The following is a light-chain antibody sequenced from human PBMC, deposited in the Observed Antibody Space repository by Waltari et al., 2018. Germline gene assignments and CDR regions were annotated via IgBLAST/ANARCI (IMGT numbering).Light chain of an antibody. CDR1: GSNIGAGYD. CDR3: QSYDTSLSVV. CDR2: GST. Sequence: QSVLTQPPSVSGAPGQRVTISCTGSGSNIGAGYDVHWYQQLPRAAPKLLISGSTSRPLGVPARCLGSTSGTSASLDITGLQAEDEADYYCQSYDTSLSVVFGGGTKLTVL. J-gene: IGLJ3*02. V-gene: IGLV1-40*01.